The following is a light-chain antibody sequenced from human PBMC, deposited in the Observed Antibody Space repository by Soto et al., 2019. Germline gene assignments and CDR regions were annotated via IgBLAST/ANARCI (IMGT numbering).Light chain of an antibody. CDR3: SSYTRSSIWV. V-gene: IGLV2-14*03. CDR2: DVS. Sequence: QSALTQPASVSGSPGQSITISCTGTSSDVGGYNYVSWYQQHPGTAPKLMIYDVSNRPSGVSNRFSGSKSGNTASLPISGLQAEDEADYYCSSYTRSSIWVFGGGTQLTVL. J-gene: IGLJ3*02. CDR1: SSDVGGYNY.